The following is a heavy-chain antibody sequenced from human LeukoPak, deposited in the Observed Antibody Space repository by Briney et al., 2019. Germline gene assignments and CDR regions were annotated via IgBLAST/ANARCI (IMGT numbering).Heavy chain of an antibody. V-gene: IGHV1-2*02. CDR2: INPNSGGT. Sequence: GASVTVSCKASGYTFTCYYMHWVRQAPGQGLEWMGWINPNSGGTNYAQKFQGRVTMTRDTSISTAYMELSRLRSDDTAVYYCARDSLSGAAAGGFDYWGQGTLVTVSS. CDR3: ARDSLSGAAAGGFDY. J-gene: IGHJ4*02. D-gene: IGHD6-13*01. CDR1: GYTFTCYY.